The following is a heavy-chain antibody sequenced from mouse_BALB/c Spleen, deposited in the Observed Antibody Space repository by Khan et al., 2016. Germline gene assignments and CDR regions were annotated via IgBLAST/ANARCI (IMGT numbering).Heavy chain of an antibody. CDR1: GYTFTDYA. V-gene: IGHV1S137*01. Sequence: QVQLQQSGPELVRPGVSVKISCKGSGYTFTDYALHWVKQSHTKSLEWIGVISTYSGNINYNQKFKGKATMTVDKSSRTAYMELARLTSEDSAIYYCARWGLRWYFDVWGAGTTVTVSS. CDR2: ISTYSGNI. J-gene: IGHJ1*01. D-gene: IGHD2-2*01. CDR3: ARWGLRWYFDV.